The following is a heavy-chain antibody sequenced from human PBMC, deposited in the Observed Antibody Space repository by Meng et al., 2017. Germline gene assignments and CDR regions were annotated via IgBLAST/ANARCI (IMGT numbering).Heavy chain of an antibody. CDR1: GFTFDDYA. CDR3: ARDRRTSDYASAFDI. V-gene: IGHV3-9*01. D-gene: IGHD4-17*01. J-gene: IGHJ3*02. CDR2: ISWNSGSI. Sequence: GGSLRLSCAASGFTFDDYAMHWVRQAPGKGLEWVSGISWNSGSIGYADSVKGRFTISRDNAKNTLYLQMNSLRAEDTAVYYCARDRRTSDYASAFDIWGQGTMVTVSS.